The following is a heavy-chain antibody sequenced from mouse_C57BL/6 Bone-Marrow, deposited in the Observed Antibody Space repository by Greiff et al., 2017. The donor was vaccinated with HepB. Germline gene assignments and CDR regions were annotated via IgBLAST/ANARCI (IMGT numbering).Heavy chain of an antibody. CDR1: GYTFTSYW. CDR2: IDPSDSYT. V-gene: IGHV1-69*01. Sequence: QVQLQQPGAELVMPGASVKLSCKASGYTFTSYWMHWVKQRPGQGLEWIGEIDPSDSYTNYNQKFKGKSTLTVDKSSSTAYMQLSSLTSEDSAVYYCASYYDYPFAYWGQGTLVTVSA. J-gene: IGHJ3*01. D-gene: IGHD2-4*01. CDR3: ASYYDYPFAY.